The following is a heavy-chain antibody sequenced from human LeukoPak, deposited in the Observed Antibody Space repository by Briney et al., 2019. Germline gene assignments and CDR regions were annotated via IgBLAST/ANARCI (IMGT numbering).Heavy chain of an antibody. CDR2: IYDSGST. V-gene: IGHV4-39*01. D-gene: IGHD6-19*01. CDR1: GVSFSSSSYY. Sequence: SETLSLTCTVSGVSFSSSSYYWGWNRQPPGKGLEWIGNIYDSGSTYYNPSLKSRVTISVDTSKNQFSLKLSSVTAADMAVYYCATQLHSSDWLHFDYWGQGTLVTVSP. J-gene: IGHJ4*02. CDR3: ATQLHSSDWLHFDY.